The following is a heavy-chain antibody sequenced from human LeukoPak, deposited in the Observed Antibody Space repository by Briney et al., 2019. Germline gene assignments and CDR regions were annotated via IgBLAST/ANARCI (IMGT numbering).Heavy chain of an antibody. J-gene: IGHJ6*02. V-gene: IGHV4-39*07. Sequence: TSETLSLTCTVSGDSVSSSISYWGWIRQAPGKGLEGIGSVYYTGRTDYTPSLKTRATIYMDPSKNHFSLNLTSVTAADTAVYYCATAPILRGKGGEHYKFGMDVWGQGTTVIVSS. CDR2: VYYTGRT. CDR1: GDSVSSSISY. D-gene: IGHD2-2*02. CDR3: ATAPILRGKGGEHYKFGMDV.